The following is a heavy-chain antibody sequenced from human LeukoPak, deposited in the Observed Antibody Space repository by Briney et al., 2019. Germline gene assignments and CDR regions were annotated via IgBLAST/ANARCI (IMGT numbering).Heavy chain of an antibody. CDR3: ATWGVVPAATLPLDYYYMDV. Sequence: SVKVSCKASGGTFSSYAISWVRQAPGQGLEWMGGVIPIFGTANYAQKFQGRVTITADESTSTAYMELSSLRSEDTAVYYCATWGVVPAATLPLDYYYMDVWGKGTTVTVSS. CDR1: GGTFSSYA. J-gene: IGHJ6*03. D-gene: IGHD2-2*01. CDR2: VIPIFGTA. V-gene: IGHV1-69*01.